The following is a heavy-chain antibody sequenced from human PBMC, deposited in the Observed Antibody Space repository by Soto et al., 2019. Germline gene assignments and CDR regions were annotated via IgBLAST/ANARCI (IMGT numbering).Heavy chain of an antibody. CDR2: TSYTGNT. V-gene: IGHV4-59*02. J-gene: IGHJ5*02. CDR1: GGSVTSHH. D-gene: IGHD1-1*01. CDR3: ARDLHAGFNHNFDP. Sequence: PSETLSLTGFVSGGSVTSHHCSWIRQFPGQGLEWIAYTSYTGNTNYNPSLQSRVTISLDTSKNQLSLKLTSMTAAHTAVYYCARDLHAGFNHNFDPSGQGALVTLCS.